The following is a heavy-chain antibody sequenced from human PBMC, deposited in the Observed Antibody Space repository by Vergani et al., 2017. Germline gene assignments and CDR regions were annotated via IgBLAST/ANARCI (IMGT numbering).Heavy chain of an antibody. CDR1: GYTFTGYY. V-gene: IGHV1-2*06. CDR2: INPNSGGT. D-gene: IGHD2-15*01. CDR3: ARRLGYCSGGSCSRXMDV. J-gene: IGHJ6*03. Sequence: QVQLVQSGAEVKKPGASVKVSCKASGYTFTGYYMHWVRQAPGQGLEWMGRINPNSGGTNYAQKFQGRVTMTRDTSISTAYMELSRLRSDDTAVYYCARRLGYCSGGSCSRXMDVWGKGTTVTVSS.